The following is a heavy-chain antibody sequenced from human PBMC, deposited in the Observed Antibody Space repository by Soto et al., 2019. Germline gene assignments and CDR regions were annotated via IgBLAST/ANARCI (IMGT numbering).Heavy chain of an antibody. J-gene: IGHJ5*02. V-gene: IGHV1-69*12. D-gene: IGHD2-21*02. CDR1: GGTFSSYA. CDR3: ARGGYCGGDCYRRWFDP. CDR2: IIPIFGTA. Sequence: QVQLVQSGAEVKKPGSSVKVSCKASGGTFSSYAISWVRQAPGQGLEWMGGIIPIFGTANYAQKFQGRVTITAGESTSTGYMELSSLRSEATAVYYCARGGYCGGDCYRRWFDPWGQGTLVTVSS.